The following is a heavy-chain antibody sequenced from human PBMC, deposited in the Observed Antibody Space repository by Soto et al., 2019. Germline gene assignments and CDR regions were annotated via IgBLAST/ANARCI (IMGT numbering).Heavy chain of an antibody. V-gene: IGHV5-10-1*01. CDR3: ARQGYYYYYGMDV. CDR2: IDPSDSYT. J-gene: IGHJ6*02. Sequence: AGESLKISCKGSGYSFTSYWISWVRQMPGKGLEWMGRIDPSDSYTKYSPSFQGHVTISADKSISTAYVQWSSLKASDTAMYYCARQGYYYYYGMDVWGQGTTVTVPS. CDR1: GYSFTSYW.